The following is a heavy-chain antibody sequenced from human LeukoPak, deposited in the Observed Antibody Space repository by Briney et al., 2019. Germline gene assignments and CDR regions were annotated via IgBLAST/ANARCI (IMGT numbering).Heavy chain of an antibody. J-gene: IGHJ4*02. Sequence: PGGSLRLSCAASGFTFSSYSMNWVRQAPGKGLEWVSSISSSSSYIYYADSVKGRFTISRDNAKNSLYLQMNSLRAEDTAVYYCARVSIRNSSGWYGGYWGQGTLVTVSS. D-gene: IGHD6-19*01. CDR2: ISSSSSYI. CDR1: GFTFSSYS. CDR3: ARVSIRNSSGWYGGY. V-gene: IGHV3-21*01.